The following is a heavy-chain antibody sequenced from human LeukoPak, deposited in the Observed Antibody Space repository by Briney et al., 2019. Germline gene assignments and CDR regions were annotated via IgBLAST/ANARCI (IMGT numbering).Heavy chain of an antibody. V-gene: IGHV1-46*01. Sequence: ASVKVSCKASGYTFTSYYMHWVRQAPGQGLEWMGIINPSGGSTSYAQKFQGRVTMTRDTSTSTVYMELSSLRSEDTAVYYCARESLLRFLEWLFDYWGQGTLVTVSS. J-gene: IGHJ4*02. D-gene: IGHD3-3*01. CDR2: INPSGGST. CDR3: ARESLLRFLEWLFDY. CDR1: GYTFTSYY.